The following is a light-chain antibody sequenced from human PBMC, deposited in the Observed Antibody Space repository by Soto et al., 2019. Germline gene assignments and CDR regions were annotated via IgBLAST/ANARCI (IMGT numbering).Light chain of an antibody. J-gene: IGKJ2*01. CDR2: GTS. CDR3: QQYDRSPYI. Sequence: DIVWTQSPGTLSLSPGERATLSCRASQSVATNHLAWFQQRPGQAPRLLIYGTSSRAAGIPDRFSASGSGTDFTLTISRLEPEDSAVYYCQQYDRSPYIFGQGTKLEIK. V-gene: IGKV3-20*01. CDR1: QSVATNH.